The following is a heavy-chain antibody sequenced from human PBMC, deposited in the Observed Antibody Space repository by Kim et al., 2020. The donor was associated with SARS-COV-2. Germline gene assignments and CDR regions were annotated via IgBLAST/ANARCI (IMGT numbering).Heavy chain of an antibody. CDR3: AKDLPPWFDP. J-gene: IGHJ5*02. Sequence: STYYADSVKGRFTISRDNSKNSLYLQMNSLRTEDTALYYCAKDLPPWFDPWGQGTLVTVSS. CDR2: ST. V-gene: IGHV3-43*01.